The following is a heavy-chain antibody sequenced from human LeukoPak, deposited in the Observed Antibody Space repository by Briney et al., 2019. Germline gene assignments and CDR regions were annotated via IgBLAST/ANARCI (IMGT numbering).Heavy chain of an antibody. V-gene: IGHV4-38-2*01. Sequence: SETLSLTCAVSGYSISSGYYWGWIRQPPGKGLEWIGSIYHSGSTYYNPSLKSRVTISVDTPKNQFSLKLSSVTAADTAVYYCAKNIGIAVAGNDYWGQGTLVTVSS. J-gene: IGHJ4*02. CDR2: IYHSGST. D-gene: IGHD6-19*01. CDR1: GYSISSGYY. CDR3: AKNIGIAVAGNDY.